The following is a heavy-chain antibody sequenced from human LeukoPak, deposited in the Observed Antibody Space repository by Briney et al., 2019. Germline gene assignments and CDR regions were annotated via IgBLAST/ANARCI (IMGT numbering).Heavy chain of an antibody. V-gene: IGHV4-34*01. J-gene: IGHJ6*03. Sequence: SETLSLTCAVYGGSFSGYYWSWIRQPPGKGLEWIGEINHSGSTNCNPSLKSRVTISVDTSKNQFSLKLSSVTAADTAVYYCARKQGNYPYYYYMDVWGKGTTVTVSS. CDR2: INHSGST. CDR3: ARKQGNYPYYYYMDV. D-gene: IGHD1-7*01. CDR1: GGSFSGYY.